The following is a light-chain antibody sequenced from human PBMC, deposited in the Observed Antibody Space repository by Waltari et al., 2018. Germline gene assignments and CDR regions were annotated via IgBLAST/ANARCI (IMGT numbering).Light chain of an antibody. CDR3: CSYRSGSTWV. V-gene: IGLV2-14*01. CDR2: DFI. J-gene: IGLJ2*01. CDR1: TVDVGVLIN. Sequence: QPALTQPPSWSKSLGQRVTFSCTETTVDVGVLINFSGYRQKPGTPPRPRIYDFINRPSVVSYRFSCSKSGNTASLTISGLQAEDEADYYCCSYRSGSTWVFGGGTRLTVL.